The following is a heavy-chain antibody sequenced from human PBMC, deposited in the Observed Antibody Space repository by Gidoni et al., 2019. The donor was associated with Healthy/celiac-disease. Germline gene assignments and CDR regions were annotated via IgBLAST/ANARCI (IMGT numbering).Heavy chain of an antibody. V-gene: IGHV3-21*01. CDR2: IIRSISYI. CDR3: AISDILTAGMDV. Sequence: EVQLLESGGGLAKPGGFMRLSCAPSGFTLSSYSMNWVRQAPGKGLEWVSSIIRSISYIYYADSVNGRFTISRDSAKNSLYLQMNSLIAEDMAVYYCAISDILTAGMDVWGQGTTVTVSS. J-gene: IGHJ6*02. D-gene: IGHD3-9*01. CDR1: GFTLSSYS.